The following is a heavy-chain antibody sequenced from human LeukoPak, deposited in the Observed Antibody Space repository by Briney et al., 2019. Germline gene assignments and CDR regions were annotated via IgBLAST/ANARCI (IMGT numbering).Heavy chain of an antibody. CDR2: IDSSSGTI. CDR1: GFTFSSYA. Sequence: PGGSLRLSCAASGFTFSSYAMSWLRQAPGKGLEWVSYIDSSSGTIYYADSVRGRFTISGDNAKNSLYLQMNSLRAEDTAVYYCARVRSSYYYESSGYYHYDAFDIWGQGTMVTVSS. D-gene: IGHD3-22*01. V-gene: IGHV3-48*04. CDR3: ARVRSSYYYESSGYYHYDAFDI. J-gene: IGHJ3*02.